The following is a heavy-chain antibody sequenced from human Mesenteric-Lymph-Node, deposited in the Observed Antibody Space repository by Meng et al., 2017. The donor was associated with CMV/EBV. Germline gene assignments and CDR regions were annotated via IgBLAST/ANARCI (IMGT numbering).Heavy chain of an antibody. CDR1: GFTVSSNY. J-gene: IGHJ4*02. Sequence: GESLKISCAASGFTVSSNYMSWVRQAPGKGLEWVSVIYSGGSTYYADSVKGRFTISRDNSKNTLYLQMNSLRAEDTAVYYCARDLDTAMDYWGQGTLVTVSS. V-gene: IGHV3-53*01. D-gene: IGHD5-18*01. CDR3: ARDLDTAMDY. CDR2: IYSGGST.